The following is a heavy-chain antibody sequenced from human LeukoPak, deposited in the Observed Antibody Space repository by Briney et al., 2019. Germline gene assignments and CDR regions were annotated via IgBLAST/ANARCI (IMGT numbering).Heavy chain of an antibody. J-gene: IGHJ4*02. Sequence: ASVKVSCKVSGHTLSESSIYWVRQAHGKGLEWMGGFDPEDGETIYAQKFQGRVTMTEDTSTDTAYMELSSLRSEDTAVYYCATGFGYNSGDRDYWGQGTLVTVSS. V-gene: IGHV1-24*01. CDR3: ATGFGYNSGDRDY. CDR2: FDPEDGET. CDR1: GHTLSESS. D-gene: IGHD5-18*01.